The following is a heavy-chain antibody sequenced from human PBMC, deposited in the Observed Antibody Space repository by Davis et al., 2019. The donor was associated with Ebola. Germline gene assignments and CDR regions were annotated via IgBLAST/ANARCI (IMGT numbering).Heavy chain of an antibody. D-gene: IGHD2-21*01. Sequence: GESLKISCVASGFTFSSYDMQWVRQTAGEGLEWVSSIGTDGDPHYADSAKGRLTISRENAKNSLYLQMNYLNAGDTALYYCARGDRSTWRLGFAFDVWGQGTVVTVSS. V-gene: IGHV3-13*05. CDR3: ARGDRSTWRLGFAFDV. CDR2: IGTDGDP. J-gene: IGHJ3*01. CDR1: GFTFSSYD.